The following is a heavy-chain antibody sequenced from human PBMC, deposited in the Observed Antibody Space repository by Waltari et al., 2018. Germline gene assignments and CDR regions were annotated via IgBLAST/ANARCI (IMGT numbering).Heavy chain of an antibody. CDR1: GYTFTGYY. CDR3: ATAPDAFQIIN. D-gene: IGHD2-2*01. CDR2: INPYSGGT. Sequence: QVQLVQSGAEVKKPGASVKVSCKTSGYTFTGYYMYWVRQAPGQGLEWMGWINPYSGGTAYAQKVQGRVTLTRDTSISTAYMELNRRISDDSAMYYCATAPDAFQIINWGQGTLVTVSS. V-gene: IGHV1-2*02. J-gene: IGHJ4*02.